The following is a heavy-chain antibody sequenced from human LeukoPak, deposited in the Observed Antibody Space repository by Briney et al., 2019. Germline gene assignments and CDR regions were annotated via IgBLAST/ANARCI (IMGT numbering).Heavy chain of an antibody. CDR3: AKGVVDYYYGMDV. Sequence: PGGSLRLSCAASGFTFSSYAMSWVRQAPGKGLEWVSAISGSGGSTYYADSVKGRFTISRDNSKNTLYLQMDSLRAEDTAVYYCAKGVVDYYYGMDVWGQGTTVTVSS. CDR2: ISGSGGST. D-gene: IGHD2-2*01. J-gene: IGHJ6*02. V-gene: IGHV3-23*01. CDR1: GFTFSSYA.